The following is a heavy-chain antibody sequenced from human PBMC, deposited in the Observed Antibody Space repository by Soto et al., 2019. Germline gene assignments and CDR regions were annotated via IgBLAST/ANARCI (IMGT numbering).Heavy chain of an antibody. D-gene: IGHD6-13*01. V-gene: IGHV3-30*18. CDR1: GFTLSGVD. Sequence: QVQLVESGGGVVQPGTSLRLSCSASGFTLSGVDMHWVRQAPGKGLEWVAVMSYDGRNPYYADSVKGRFTVSRDSSKSTLDPQMNSLRTEDAAVYYGAKGGWYTSTSRSDCWGQGTLVTVSS. CDR3: AKGGWYTSTSRSDC. CDR2: MSYDGRNP. J-gene: IGHJ4*02.